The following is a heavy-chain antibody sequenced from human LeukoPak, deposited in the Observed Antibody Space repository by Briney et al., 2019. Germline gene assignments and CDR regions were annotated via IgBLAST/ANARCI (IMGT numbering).Heavy chain of an antibody. J-gene: IGHJ4*02. CDR2: ISTDNANT. CDR3: ARGWELHD. Sequence: ASVKVSCKASGHTFPSDGVSRVRQAPGQGLEWMGWISTDNANTKYAQKFQGRVTVTIATSTNTAYMELRGLKSDDTALYYCARGWELHDWGQGTLVTVSS. V-gene: IGHV1-18*01. D-gene: IGHD4-23*01. CDR1: GHTFPSDG.